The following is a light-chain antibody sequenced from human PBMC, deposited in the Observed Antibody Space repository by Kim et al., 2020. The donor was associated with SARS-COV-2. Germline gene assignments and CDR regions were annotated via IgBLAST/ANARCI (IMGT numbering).Light chain of an antibody. CDR3: QQSFSDFRT. Sequence: IGTYLNWYQQKPGKAPRLLMYTASNLQSGVPSRFSGSGSGTDFTLSISSLQPEDFATYYCQQSFSDFRTFGQGTKVDIK. J-gene: IGKJ1*01. CDR1: IGTY. CDR2: TAS. V-gene: IGKV1-39*01.